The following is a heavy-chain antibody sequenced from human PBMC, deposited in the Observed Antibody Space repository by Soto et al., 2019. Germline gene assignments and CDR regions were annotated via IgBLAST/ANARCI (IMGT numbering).Heavy chain of an antibody. CDR2: IIPIFGTA. V-gene: IGHV1-69*01. D-gene: IGHD2-2*01. Sequence: QVQLVQSGAEVKKPGSSVKVSCKASGGTFSSYAISWVRQAPGQGLEWMGGIIPIFGTANYEQKLQGRVTIPADEPTSTASRELSSLRSEDTAVYYCAKGMAASNFDYWGQGTLVTVSS. CDR1: GGTFSSYA. CDR3: AKGMAASNFDY. J-gene: IGHJ4*02.